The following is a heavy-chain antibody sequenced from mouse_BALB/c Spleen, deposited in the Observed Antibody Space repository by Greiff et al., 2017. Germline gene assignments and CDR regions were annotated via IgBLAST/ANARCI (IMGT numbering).Heavy chain of an antibody. V-gene: IGHV5-12-2*01. CDR3: ARPSIYDGYQAWFAY. CDR2: ISNGGGST. Sequence: EVKVVESGGGLVQPGGSLKLSCAASGFTFSSYTMSWVRQTPEKRLEWVAYISNGGGSTYYPDTVKGRFTISRDNAKNTLYLQMSSLKSEDTAMYYCARPSIYDGYQAWFAYWGQGTLGTVSA. J-gene: IGHJ3*01. CDR1: GFTFSSYT. D-gene: IGHD2-3*01.